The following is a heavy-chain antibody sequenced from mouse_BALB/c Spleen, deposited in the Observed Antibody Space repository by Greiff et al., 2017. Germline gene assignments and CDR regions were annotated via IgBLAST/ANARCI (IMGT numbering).Heavy chain of an antibody. CDR2: ISYSGST. J-gene: IGHJ3*01. V-gene: IGHV3-8*02. D-gene: IGHD1-2*01. CDR1: GDSITSGY. CDR3: AFVRLRGFAY. Sequence: EVNLVESGPSLVKPSQTLSLTCSVTGDSITSGYWNWIRKFPGNKLEYMGYISYSGSTYYNPSLKSRISITRDTSKNQYYLQLNSVTTEDTATYYCAFVRLRGFAYWGQGTLVTVSA.